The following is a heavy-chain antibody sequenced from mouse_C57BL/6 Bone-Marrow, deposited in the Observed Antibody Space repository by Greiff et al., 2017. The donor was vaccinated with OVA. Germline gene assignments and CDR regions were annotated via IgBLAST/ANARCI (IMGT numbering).Heavy chain of an antibody. V-gene: IGHV5-12*01. CDR1: GFTFSDYY. Sequence: EVKLVESGGGLVQPGGSLKLSCAASGFTFSDYYMYWVRQTPEKRLEWVAYISNGGGSTYYPDTVKGRFTISRDNAKNTLYLQMSRLKSEDTAMYYCARRGVTPNWFYAMDYWGQGTSVTVSS. J-gene: IGHJ4*01. D-gene: IGHD4-1*01. CDR2: ISNGGGST. CDR3: ARRGVTPNWFYAMDY.